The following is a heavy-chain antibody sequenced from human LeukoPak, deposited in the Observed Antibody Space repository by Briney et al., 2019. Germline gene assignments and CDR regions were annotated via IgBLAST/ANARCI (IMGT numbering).Heavy chain of an antibody. CDR3: AKAIGYCSSISCSPFDY. V-gene: IGHV3-23*01. D-gene: IGHD2-2*01. J-gene: IGHJ4*02. CDR2: ISGGGGTT. Sequence: GGSLRLSCAASGFTFNSYAMSWVRQVPGKGLEWVSAISGGGGTTYYADSVKGRFTISRDNSKNTLYLQMNSLRAEDTAVYYCAKAIGYCSSISCSPFDYWGQGTLVTVSS. CDR1: GFTFNSYA.